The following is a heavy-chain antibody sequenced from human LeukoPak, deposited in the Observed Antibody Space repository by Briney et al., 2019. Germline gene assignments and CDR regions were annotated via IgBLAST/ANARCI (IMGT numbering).Heavy chain of an antibody. Sequence: SETLSLTCAVYGGSFSGYYWSWNRQPPGKGLEWIGEINHSGSTNYNPSLKSRVTISVDTSKNQFSLKLSSVTAADTAVYYCARGGPEHDYWGQGTLVTVSS. J-gene: IGHJ4*02. V-gene: IGHV4-34*01. CDR3: ARGGPEHDY. CDR2: INHSGST. CDR1: GGSFSGYY.